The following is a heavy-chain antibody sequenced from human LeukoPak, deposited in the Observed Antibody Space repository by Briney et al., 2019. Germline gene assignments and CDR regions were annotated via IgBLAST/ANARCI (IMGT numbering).Heavy chain of an antibody. V-gene: IGHV1-8*03. CDR1: GYTFTSYD. Sequence: ASVKVSCKASGYTFTSYDINWVRQATGQGLEWMGWMNPNSGNTAYAQKFQGRVTITRNTSISTAYMELSSLRSEDTDIYYCARVRKVCGGDCYFDYWGQGTLVTVSS. J-gene: IGHJ4*02. CDR2: MNPNSGNT. CDR3: ARVRKVCGGDCYFDY. D-gene: IGHD2-21*02.